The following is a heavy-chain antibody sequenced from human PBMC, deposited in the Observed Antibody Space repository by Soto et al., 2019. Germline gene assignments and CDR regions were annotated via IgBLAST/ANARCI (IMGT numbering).Heavy chain of an antibody. CDR2: ISSRSYTI. Sequence: EVQLVESGGGLVQPGGSLRLSCAASGFSFSTYSMNWVRQAPGKGLEWVSYISSRSYTIYYVDSVKGRFTISRDNAKNSLYLQMNSLRDEDTAVYYCARGGSSSDNGMAVWGQGTTVTLSS. J-gene: IGHJ6*02. CDR3: ARGGSSSDNGMAV. CDR1: GFSFSTYS. V-gene: IGHV3-48*02. D-gene: IGHD6-6*01.